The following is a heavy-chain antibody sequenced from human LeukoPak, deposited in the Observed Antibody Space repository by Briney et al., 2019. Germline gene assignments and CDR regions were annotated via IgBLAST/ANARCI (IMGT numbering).Heavy chain of an antibody. Sequence: GGSLRLSCTASGLSSSDLWLTWVRQAPGRGLEWVANIKKDGTEKNYVDSVRGRFTISRDNAQNSLYLQMNNLRAEDTAIYYCEAYGSVWGQGTLVIVSS. CDR1: GLSSSDLW. CDR3: EAYGSV. D-gene: IGHD3-10*01. CDR2: IKKDGTEK. V-gene: IGHV3-7*03. J-gene: IGHJ4*02.